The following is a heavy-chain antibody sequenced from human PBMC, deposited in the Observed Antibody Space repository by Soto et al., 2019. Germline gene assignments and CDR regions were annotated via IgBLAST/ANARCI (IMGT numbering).Heavy chain of an antibody. CDR2: VSGYNGNT. D-gene: IGHD1-26*01. V-gene: IGHV1-18*01. J-gene: IGHJ5*02. Sequence: QVKLEQSGAEVKKPGASVKVSCKASGYTFFSYGITWVRQAPGQGLEWMGWVSGYNGNTNYAQKFQGRVTMTRDISTTTAYMELRNLRSDDTAVYDCARVAGPTSSDNWFAPWGQGTLVTVSS. CDR1: GYTFFSYG. CDR3: ARVAGPTSSDNWFAP.